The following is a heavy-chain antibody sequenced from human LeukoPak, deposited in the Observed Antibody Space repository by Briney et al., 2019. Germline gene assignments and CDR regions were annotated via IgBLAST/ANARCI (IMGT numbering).Heavy chain of an antibody. Sequence: ASVKVSCKASGYTFTSYAMHWVRQAPGQRLEWMGWINAGNGNTKYSQKFQGRVTITRDTSASTAYMELSSLRSEDTAVYYCARGSIYCSGGSCYPGIFDYWGQGTLVTVSS. CDR3: ARGSIYCSGGSCYPGIFDY. CDR2: INAGNGNT. J-gene: IGHJ4*02. CDR1: GYTFTSYA. V-gene: IGHV1-3*01. D-gene: IGHD2-15*01.